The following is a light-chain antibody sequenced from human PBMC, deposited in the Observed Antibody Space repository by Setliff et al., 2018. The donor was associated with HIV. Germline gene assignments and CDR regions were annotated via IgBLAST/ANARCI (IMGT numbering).Light chain of an antibody. Sequence: DTQMTQSPSSLSASVGDRVTITCRTSQNIKNYLNWYQQRPGTAPKLLIYFTSTLQSGVPSRFSGSGSGTEFTLTITDLHPEDFATYYCHQGYSTLYSAFGPGTKVDIK. CDR3: HQGYSTLYSA. J-gene: IGKJ3*01. CDR1: QNIKNY. CDR2: FTS. V-gene: IGKV1-39*01.